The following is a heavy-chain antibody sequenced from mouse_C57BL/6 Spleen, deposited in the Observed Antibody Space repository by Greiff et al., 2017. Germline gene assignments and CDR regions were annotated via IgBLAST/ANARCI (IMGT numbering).Heavy chain of an antibody. CDR3: ARWGYYYGSSGYFDV. J-gene: IGHJ1*03. V-gene: IGHV5-17*01. CDR2: ISSGSSTI. CDR1: GFTFSDYG. D-gene: IGHD1-1*01. Sequence: EVKLMESGGGLVKPGGSLKLSCAASGFTFSDYGMHWVRQAPEKGLEWVAYISSGSSTIYYADTVKGRFTISRDTAKNTLFLQMTSLRSEDTAMYYCARWGYYYGSSGYFDVWGTGTTVTVSS.